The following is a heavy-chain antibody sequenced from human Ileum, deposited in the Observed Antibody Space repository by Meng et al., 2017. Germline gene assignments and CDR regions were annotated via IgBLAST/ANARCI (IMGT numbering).Heavy chain of an antibody. Sequence: QVQLMQAGAEVKKPGASVKVSCKASGYTFTNYYMHWVRQAPGQGLEWMGIINPSGVSTTFAQKFQGRVTLTRDTSTSTVYMELSNLRSEDTAVYYCAAPGVAPPGLTSDYWGQGTLVTVSS. J-gene: IGHJ4*02. V-gene: IGHV1-46*01. CDR1: GYTFTNYY. CDR3: AAPGVAPPGLTSDY. D-gene: IGHD3/OR15-3a*01. CDR2: INPSGVST.